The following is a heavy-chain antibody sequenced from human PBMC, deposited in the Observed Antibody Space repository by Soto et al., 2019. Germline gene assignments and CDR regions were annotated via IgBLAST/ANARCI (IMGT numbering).Heavy chain of an antibody. V-gene: IGHV1-69*01. J-gene: IGHJ4*02. Sequence: QVQLVQSGAEVKKPGSSVKVSCKASGGTFSSYAISWVRQAPGQGLEWMGGIIPIYGTANYAQKFQGRVTITADESTSTAYMELSSLRSEDTAVYYCARVYYYDSSGYYSNAYYFDYRGQGTLVTVSS. D-gene: IGHD3-22*01. CDR1: GGTFSSYA. CDR2: IIPIYGTA. CDR3: ARVYYYDSSGYYSNAYYFDY.